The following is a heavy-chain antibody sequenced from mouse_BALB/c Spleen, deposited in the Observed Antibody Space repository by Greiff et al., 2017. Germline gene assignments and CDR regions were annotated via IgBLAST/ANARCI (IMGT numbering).Heavy chain of an antibody. D-gene: IGHD2-2*01. CDR1: GYTFTSYW. CDR3: ARLNYGYDGYAMDY. V-gene: IGHV1-87*01. CDR2: IYPGDGDT. Sequence: VQLLQSGAELARPGASVKLSCKASGYTFTSYWMQWVKQRPGQGLEWIGAIYPGDGDTRYTQKFKGKATLTADKSSSTAYMQLSSLASEDSAVYYCARLNYGYDGYAMDYWGQGTSVTVSS. J-gene: IGHJ4*01.